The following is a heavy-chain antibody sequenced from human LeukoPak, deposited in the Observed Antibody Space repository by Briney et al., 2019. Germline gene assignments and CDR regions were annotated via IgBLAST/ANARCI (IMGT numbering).Heavy chain of an antibody. CDR2: IYPDDSDT. Sequence: GESLKISCKGSGYSFTRYWIGWVRQMPGKGLEWMGIIYPDDSDTRYRPSFQGQVTISADKSISTAYLQWSSLKASDTAMYYCAKLAVSCSNYVGWFDPWGQGTLVTVFS. CDR1: GYSFTRYW. CDR3: AKLAVSCSNYVGWFDP. J-gene: IGHJ5*02. V-gene: IGHV5-51*01. D-gene: IGHD4-11*01.